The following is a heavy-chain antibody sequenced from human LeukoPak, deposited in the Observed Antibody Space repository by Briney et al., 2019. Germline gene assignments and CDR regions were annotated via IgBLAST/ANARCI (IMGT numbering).Heavy chain of an antibody. J-gene: IGHJ4*02. CDR3: ARDAVVGITGFDY. D-gene: IGHD6-19*01. V-gene: IGHV4-34*01. Sequence: SETLSLTCAVYGGSFSGYYWSWIRQPPGKGLEWIGEINHSGSTNYNPSLKSRVTISVDTSKNQFSLKLSSVTAADTAVYYCARDAVVGITGFDYWGQGTLVTVSS. CDR1: GGSFSGYY. CDR2: INHSGST.